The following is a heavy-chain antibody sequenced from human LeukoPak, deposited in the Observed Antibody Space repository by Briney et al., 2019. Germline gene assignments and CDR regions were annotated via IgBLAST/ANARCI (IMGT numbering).Heavy chain of an antibody. CDR3: ARGGTTYFSGSGTHP. D-gene: IGHD3-10*01. J-gene: IGHJ5*02. V-gene: IGHV4-34*01. CDR2: INRRGTT. CDR1: GGSFSGFF. Sequence: PSETLSLTCGVHGGSFSGFFWTWIRQSPGRGLEGIGEINRRGTTYYNPSLESRLAISLDTSRNQFFLNLTSVTAADTAVYFCARGGTTYFSGSGTHPWGQGTLVTVSS.